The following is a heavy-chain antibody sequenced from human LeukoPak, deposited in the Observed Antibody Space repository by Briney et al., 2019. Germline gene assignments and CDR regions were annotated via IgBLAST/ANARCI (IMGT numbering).Heavy chain of an antibody. J-gene: IGHJ5*02. CDR2: ISYDGSNK. Sequence: PGGSLRLSCAASGFTFSSNAMAWVRQAPGKGLEWVAVISYDGSNKYYADSVKGRFTISRDNSKNTLYLQMNSLRAEDTAVYYCARSIAWRGWFDPWGQGTLVTVSS. CDR1: GFTFSSNA. CDR3: ARSIAWRGWFDP. D-gene: IGHD1-1*01. V-gene: IGHV3-30*04.